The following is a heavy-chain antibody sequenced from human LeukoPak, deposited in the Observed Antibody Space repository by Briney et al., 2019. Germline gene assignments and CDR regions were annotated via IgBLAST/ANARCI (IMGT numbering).Heavy chain of an antibody. Sequence: GASVKVSCKASGYTFTSYGISWVRQAPGQGLEWMGWISAYNGNTNYAQKLQGRVTMTTDTSTSTAYMEPSSLRSEDTAVYYCASPTIQLWRYHFDYWGQGTLVTVSS. J-gene: IGHJ4*02. CDR2: ISAYNGNT. D-gene: IGHD5-18*01. V-gene: IGHV1-18*01. CDR1: GYTFTSYG. CDR3: ASPTIQLWRYHFDY.